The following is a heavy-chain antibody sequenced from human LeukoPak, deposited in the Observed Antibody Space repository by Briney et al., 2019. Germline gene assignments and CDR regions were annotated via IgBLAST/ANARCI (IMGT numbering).Heavy chain of an antibody. J-gene: IGHJ6*02. CDR2: IYHSGIT. CDR1: GGSISSNY. V-gene: IGHV4-59*12. Sequence: SETLSLTCIVSGGSISSNYWSWIRQPPGKGLEWIGYIYHSGITSYNPSLKSRVTMSVDTSKNQFSLKLSSVTAADTAVYYCAREESPGYSSGWYSHGMDVWGQGTTVTVSS. D-gene: IGHD6-19*01. CDR3: AREESPGYSSGWYSHGMDV.